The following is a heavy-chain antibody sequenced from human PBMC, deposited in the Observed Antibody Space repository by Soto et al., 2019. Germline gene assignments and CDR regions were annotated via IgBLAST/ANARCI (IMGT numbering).Heavy chain of an antibody. Sequence: QVQLVQSGAEVKKPGSSVKVSCKASGGTFSSYAISWVRQAPGQGLEWMGGIIPIFGTANYAQKFQGRVTITADESTSTVYMELSSLRSEDTAVYYCARVDVLVRGVNPYYYYYGMDVWGQGTTVTVSS. CDR3: ARVDVLVRGVNPYYYYYGMDV. J-gene: IGHJ6*02. CDR2: IIPIFGTA. V-gene: IGHV1-69*01. D-gene: IGHD3-10*01. CDR1: GGTFSSYA.